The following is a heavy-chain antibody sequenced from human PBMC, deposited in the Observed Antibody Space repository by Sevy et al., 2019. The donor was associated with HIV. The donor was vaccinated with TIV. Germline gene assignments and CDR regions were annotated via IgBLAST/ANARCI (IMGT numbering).Heavy chain of an antibody. CDR3: ARDGGGDYFDY. V-gene: IGHV3-30*04. Sequence: GGSLRLSCEASGFSFRRYAMHWVRQAPGKGLEWRKVISYDGRNEYYVDSVKGQFTITRDNSKNTLYLQMNSLRPEDTAIYYCARDGGGDYFDYWGQGTLVTVSS. CDR1: GFSFRRYA. D-gene: IGHD3-10*01. J-gene: IGHJ4*02. CDR2: ISYDGRNE.